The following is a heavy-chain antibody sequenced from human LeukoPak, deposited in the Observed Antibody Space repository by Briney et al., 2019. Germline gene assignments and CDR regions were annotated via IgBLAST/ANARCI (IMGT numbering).Heavy chain of an antibody. D-gene: IGHD2-15*01. CDR3: ARLLGYCSGGNCAPGAFDI. V-gene: IGHV3-33*01. CDR1: GFTFSTYG. CDR2: IWYGGTNK. J-gene: IGHJ3*02. Sequence: GGSLRLSCVASGFTFSTYGMNWARQAPGKGLEWVAVIWYGGTNKFYADSVKVRFTISRDNSKNTLYVQMNSLRAEDTAVYYCARLLGYCSGGNCAPGAFDIWGQGTTVTVSS.